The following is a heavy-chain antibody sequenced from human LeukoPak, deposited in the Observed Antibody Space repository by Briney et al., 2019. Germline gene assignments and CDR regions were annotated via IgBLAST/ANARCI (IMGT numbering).Heavy chain of an antibody. J-gene: IGHJ4*02. Sequence: GGSLRLSCAASGFTFSSYAMSWVRQAPGKGLEWVSAISGSGGSTYYADSVKGRSTISRDNSKNTLYLQMNSLRAEDTAVYYCASQRALLWFGGHYFDYWGQGTLVTVSS. CDR2: ISGSGGST. V-gene: IGHV3-23*01. CDR1: GFTFSSYA. CDR3: ASQRALLWFGGHYFDY. D-gene: IGHD3-10*01.